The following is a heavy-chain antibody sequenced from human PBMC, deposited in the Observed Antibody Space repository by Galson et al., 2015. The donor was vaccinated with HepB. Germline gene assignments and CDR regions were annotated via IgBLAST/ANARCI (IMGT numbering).Heavy chain of an antibody. CDR1: ACTYNVYA. J-gene: IGHJ4*02. CDR2: CRGAVAPT. D-gene: IGHD2-15*01. CDR3: AKATSGTCSGANCYYFDF. V-gene: IGHV3-23*01. Sequence: LRHDGVDHACTYNVYARRWAPQAPEEGLESVSTCRGAVAPTSLAPSVKGPFTISRDHSNNNLSLQMNGLRADHTAVYYCAKATSGTCSGANCYYFDFWGQEALVTVSS.